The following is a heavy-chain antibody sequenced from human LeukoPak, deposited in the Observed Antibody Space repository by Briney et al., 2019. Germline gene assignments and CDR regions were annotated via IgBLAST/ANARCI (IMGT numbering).Heavy chain of an antibody. J-gene: IGHJ4*02. Sequence: TSQTLSLTCAVSGDSISISNWWSWVRQPPGKGLEWIGEISHSGRTNYNPSLKSRVTISADKSKNQLSLKLNSVTAADTAVYYCARVRGPYYYDTNGYSALDYWGQGTLVTVSS. D-gene: IGHD3-22*01. V-gene: IGHV4-4*02. CDR2: ISHSGRT. CDR1: GDSISISNW. CDR3: ARVRGPYYYDTNGYSALDY.